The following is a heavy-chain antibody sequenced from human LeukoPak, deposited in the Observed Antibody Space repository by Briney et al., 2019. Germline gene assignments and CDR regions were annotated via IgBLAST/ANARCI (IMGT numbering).Heavy chain of an antibody. Sequence: SETLSLTCTVSGGSISSSSYYWGWIRQPPGKGLEWIGSIYYSGSTYYNPSLKSRVTISVDTSKNQFSLKLSSVTAADTAVYYCARFGVAPFDYWGQGTLVTVSS. CDR3: ARFGVAPFDY. V-gene: IGHV4-39*07. J-gene: IGHJ4*02. CDR2: IYYSGST. D-gene: IGHD3-3*01. CDR1: GGSISSSSYY.